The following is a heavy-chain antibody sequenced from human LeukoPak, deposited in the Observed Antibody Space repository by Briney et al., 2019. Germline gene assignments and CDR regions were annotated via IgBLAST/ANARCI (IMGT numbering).Heavy chain of an antibody. J-gene: IGHJ4*02. V-gene: IGHV4-4*09. CDR2: IYTSEYT. CDR3: AAARRRSASFDY. CDR1: GDSSSSYY. D-gene: IGHD6-25*01. Sequence: SETLSLTCTVSGDSSSSYYWSWIRQPPGKGLDWTGYIYTSEYTNNNPSLKSRVTISVDTSKNQFSLKLNSVTAADTAVYYCAAARRRSASFDYWGQGSLVSVSS.